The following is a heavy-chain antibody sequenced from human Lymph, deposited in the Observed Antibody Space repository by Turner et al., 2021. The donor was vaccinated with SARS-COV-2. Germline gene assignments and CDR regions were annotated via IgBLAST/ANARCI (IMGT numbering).Heavy chain of an antibody. J-gene: IGHJ4*02. D-gene: IGHD7-27*01. V-gene: IGHV3-33*01. Sequence: QVQLVESGGGVVQPGRSLRLFCAASGFTFSLYGMHWFRQAPGKGLEWLAVIWYDGTNKYYADSVKGRFTISRDNSKNTLYLQMNSLRGEDTAVYYCARGSGAGDYWGQGTLVTVSS. CDR2: IWYDGTNK. CDR3: ARGSGAGDY. CDR1: GFTFSLYG.